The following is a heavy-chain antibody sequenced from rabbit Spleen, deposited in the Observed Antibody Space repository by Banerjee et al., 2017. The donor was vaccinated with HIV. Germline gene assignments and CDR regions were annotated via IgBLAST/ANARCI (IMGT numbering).Heavy chain of an antibody. CDR3: VRDQAGDAGYGPYYFVL. CDR1: GFDFSSYG. V-gene: IGHV1S47*01. J-gene: IGHJ4*01. D-gene: IGHD4-2*01. Sequence: QEQLVESRGGLVQPGGSLKLSCKASGFDFSSYGVSWVRQAPGKGLEWIGYIDPIFGSTYSASWVNGRFTISSHNAQNTRYLQLNSLTAADTAPYFCVRDQAGDAGYGPYYFVLWGPGTLVTVS. CDR2: IDPIFGST.